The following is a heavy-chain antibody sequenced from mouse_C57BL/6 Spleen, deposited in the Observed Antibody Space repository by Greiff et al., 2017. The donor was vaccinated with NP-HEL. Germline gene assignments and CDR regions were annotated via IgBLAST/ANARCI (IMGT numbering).Heavy chain of an antibody. CDR3: ARSSYGSSYGFAY. Sequence: QVQLQQSGAELVKPGASVKLSCKASGYTFTSYWMHWVKQRPGQGLEWIGMIHPNSGSTNYNEKFKSKATLTVDKSSSTAYMQLSSLTSEDSAVYYCARSSYGSSYGFAYWGQGTLVTVSA. V-gene: IGHV1-64*01. J-gene: IGHJ3*01. CDR1: GYTFTSYW. CDR2: IHPNSGST. D-gene: IGHD1-1*01.